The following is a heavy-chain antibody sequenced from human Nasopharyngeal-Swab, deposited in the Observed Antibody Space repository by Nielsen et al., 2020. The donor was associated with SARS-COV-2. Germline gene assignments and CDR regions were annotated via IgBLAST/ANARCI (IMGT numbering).Heavy chain of an antibody. CDR3: ARDGSGWDPVSYYYGMDV. CDR2: ISYDGSNK. V-gene: IGHV3-30-3*01. Sequence: WIRQPPGKGLEWVAVISYDGSNKYYADSVKGRFTISRDNSKNTLYLQMNSLRAEDTAVYYCARDGSGWDPVSYYYGMDVWGQGTTVTVSS. D-gene: IGHD6-19*01. J-gene: IGHJ6*02.